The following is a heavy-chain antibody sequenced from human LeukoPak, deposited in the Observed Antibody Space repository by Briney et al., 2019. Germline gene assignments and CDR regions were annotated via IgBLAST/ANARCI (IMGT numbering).Heavy chain of an antibody. Sequence: PGGSLRLSCVASEFXFSDFYITWIRQAPGKGLEWVSYISSSSSHTNYADSVKGRFTISRDNAKNSLYLQMNSLRAEDTAVYYCARTNLGSGWRFDYWGQGTLVTVSS. J-gene: IGHJ4*02. CDR1: EFXFSDFY. V-gene: IGHV3-11*06. D-gene: IGHD6-19*01. CDR3: ARTNLGSGWRFDY. CDR2: ISSSSSHT.